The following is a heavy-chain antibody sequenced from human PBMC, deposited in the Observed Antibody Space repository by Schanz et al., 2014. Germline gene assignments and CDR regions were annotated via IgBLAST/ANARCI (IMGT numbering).Heavy chain of an antibody. J-gene: IGHJ4*02. D-gene: IGHD6-19*01. CDR3: AGRPVRARSGGLDS. CDR2: IYQSGKT. CDR1: GGSISSNNW. Sequence: QVQLQESGPGLVKPSGTLSLTCTVSGGSISSNNWWTWVRQPPGKGLEWIGEIYQSGKTTYDPSLKSRLTVSMDNSSTQFSLRLTSVTAADTAVYFCAGRPVRARSGGLDSWGQGTLVTVSS. V-gene: IGHV4-4*02.